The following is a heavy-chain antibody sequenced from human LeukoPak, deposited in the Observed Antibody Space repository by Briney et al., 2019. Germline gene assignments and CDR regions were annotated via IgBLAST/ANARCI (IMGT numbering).Heavy chain of an antibody. CDR3: ARDDGSGWDY. CDR1: GFTVSSEY. Sequence: GESLKLSCAASGFTVSSEYMTWVRQAPGKGLEWVSVIYSGVSTYYADSVKGRFTISRDNSKNTLYLQMNSLRAEDTAVYFCARDDGSGWDYWGQGTLVTVSS. J-gene: IGHJ4*02. D-gene: IGHD6-19*01. V-gene: IGHV3-66*01. CDR2: IYSGVST.